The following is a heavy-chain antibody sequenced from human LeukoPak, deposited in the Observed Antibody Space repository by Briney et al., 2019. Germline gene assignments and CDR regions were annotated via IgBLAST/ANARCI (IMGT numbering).Heavy chain of an antibody. V-gene: IGHV4-39*01. D-gene: IGHD4-17*01. Sequence: SETLSLTCILSGGSINSSSYYWGWIRQPPGKGLEWSGTIYYSGSTFHNPSLKSRVTISVGTSKNQFSLKLRSVTAADTAVYYCARGSVTNGAFDIWGQGTMVTVSS. CDR2: IYYSGST. CDR3: ARGSVTNGAFDI. J-gene: IGHJ3*02. CDR1: GGSINSSSYY.